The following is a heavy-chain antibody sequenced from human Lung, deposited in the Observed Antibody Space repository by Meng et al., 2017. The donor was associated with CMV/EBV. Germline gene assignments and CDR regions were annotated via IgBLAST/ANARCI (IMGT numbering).Heavy chain of an antibody. CDR3: ARDRGDGYNYPLDY. CDR1: GFTFSYHA. V-gene: IGHV3-30*04. CDR2: ISYDGSHK. J-gene: IGHJ4*02. Sequence: GESLKISCAASGFTFSYHAMHWVRQAPGKGLEWVALISYDGSHKYYADSVKGRFTFSRDNSKNTLFLQMSSLRVEDTAVYYCARDRGDGYNYPLDYWGQGNXVNGSS. D-gene: IGHD5-24*01.